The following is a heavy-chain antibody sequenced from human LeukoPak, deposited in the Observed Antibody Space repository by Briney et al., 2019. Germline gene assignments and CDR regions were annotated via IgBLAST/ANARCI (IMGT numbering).Heavy chain of an antibody. CDR3: ARDSPGVAPDAFDI. J-gene: IGHJ3*02. CDR2: ISSSSSTI. V-gene: IGHV3-48*04. CDR1: GFTFSSYS. Sequence: GGSLRLSCAASGFTFSSYSMNWVRQAPGKGLEWVSYISSSSSTIYYADSVKGRFTISRDNAKNSLYLQMNSLRAEDTAVYYCARDSPGVAPDAFDIWGQGTMVTVSS. D-gene: IGHD2-15*01.